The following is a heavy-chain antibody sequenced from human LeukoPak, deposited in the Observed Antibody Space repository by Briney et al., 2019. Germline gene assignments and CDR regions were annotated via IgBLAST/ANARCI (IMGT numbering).Heavy chain of an antibody. Sequence: SETLSLTCTVSGGSISGYYWSWIRQPPGKGLEWIGDIYYSGSTNYNPSLKSRVTISVDTSKNQFSLKLSSVTAADTAVYYCARAPAAGPRYYYGMDVWGKGTTVTVSS. V-gene: IGHV4-59*01. D-gene: IGHD6-13*01. CDR2: IYYSGST. CDR1: GGSISGYY. CDR3: ARAPAAGPRYYYGMDV. J-gene: IGHJ6*04.